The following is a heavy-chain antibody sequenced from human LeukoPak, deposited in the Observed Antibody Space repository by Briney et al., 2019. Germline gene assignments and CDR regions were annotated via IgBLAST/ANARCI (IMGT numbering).Heavy chain of an antibody. CDR1: GFTFDDYA. Sequence: GGSLRLSCAASGFTFDDYAMHWVRQAPGKGLEWVSGISWNSGSIGYADSVKGRFTISRDNAKNSLYLQMNSLRAEDTAVYYCARDSRGIGYWGQGTLVTVSS. D-gene: IGHD6-13*01. V-gene: IGHV3-9*01. J-gene: IGHJ4*02. CDR2: ISWNSGSI. CDR3: ARDSRGIGY.